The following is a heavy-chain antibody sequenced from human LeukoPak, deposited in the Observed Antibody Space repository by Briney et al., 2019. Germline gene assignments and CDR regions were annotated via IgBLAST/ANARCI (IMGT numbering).Heavy chain of an antibody. CDR3: ASYNWNDAYDFDS. V-gene: IGHV3-30*04. CDR2: ISYDGSNK. CDR1: GFTFSSYA. Sequence: GGSLRLSCAASGFTFSSYAMHWVRQAPGKGLEWVAVISYDGSNKYYADSVKGRFTISRDNAKNSVYLQMNSLRAEDTAVYYCASYNWNDAYDFDSWGQGTLVTVSS. J-gene: IGHJ4*02. D-gene: IGHD1-20*01.